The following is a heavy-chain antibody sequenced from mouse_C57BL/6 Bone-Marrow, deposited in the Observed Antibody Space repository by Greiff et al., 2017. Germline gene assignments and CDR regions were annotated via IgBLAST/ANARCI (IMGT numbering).Heavy chain of an antibody. CDR1: GYTFTSYW. Sequence: QVQLQQPGAELVKPGASVKLSCKASGYTFTSYWMHWVKQRPGQGLEWIGMIHPNSGSTNYNEKFKSKATLTVDKSSSTAYMQLSSLTSEDSAVYYFATKLITTVVAPRRNYAMDYWGQGTSVTVSS. CDR3: ATKLITTVVAPRRNYAMDY. D-gene: IGHD1-1*01. V-gene: IGHV1-64*01. CDR2: IHPNSGST. J-gene: IGHJ4*01.